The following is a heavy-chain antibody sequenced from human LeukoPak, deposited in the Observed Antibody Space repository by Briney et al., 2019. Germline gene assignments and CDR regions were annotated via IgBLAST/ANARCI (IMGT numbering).Heavy chain of an antibody. J-gene: IGHJ6*03. D-gene: IGHD3-16*01. CDR3: ARVGETWLTRQAYYYMDV. CDR2: IYSSGTT. V-gene: IGHV4-59*01. Sequence: SETLSLTCTVSGGSFSVYYWTWIRQPTGKALEWIGYIYSSGTTNYNPSLKSRVTISLDTSKTHFSLRLTSVTAAERAVYYCARVGETWLTRQAYYYMDVWGKGTAVTVSS. CDR1: GGSFSVYY.